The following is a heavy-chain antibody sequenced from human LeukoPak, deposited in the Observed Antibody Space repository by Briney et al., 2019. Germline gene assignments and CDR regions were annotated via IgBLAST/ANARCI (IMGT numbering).Heavy chain of an antibody. Sequence: PGRSLRLSCAASGFTFSSYGMHWVRQAPGKGLEWVAVISYDGSNKYYADSVKGRFTISRDNSKNTLYLQMNSLRAEDTAVYYCAKDQKKQQLVLWFDPWGQGTLVTVSS. J-gene: IGHJ5*02. CDR1: GFTFSSYG. D-gene: IGHD6-13*01. CDR3: AKDQKKQQLVLWFDP. CDR2: ISYDGSNK. V-gene: IGHV3-30*18.